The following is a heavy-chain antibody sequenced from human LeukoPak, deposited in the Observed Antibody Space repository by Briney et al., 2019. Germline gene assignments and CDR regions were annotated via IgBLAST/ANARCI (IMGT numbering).Heavy chain of an antibody. V-gene: IGHV4-34*01. CDR2: INHSGST. J-gene: IGHJ4*02. CDR1: GGSFSGYY. D-gene: IGHD3-22*01. Sequence: SETLSLTCAVYGGSFSGYYWGWIRQPPGEGLEWIGEINHSGSTNYNPSLKSRVTISVDTSKSQFSLKLSSVTAADTAVYYCARGQFGYDKDFDYWGQGTLVTVSS. CDR3: ARGQFGYDKDFDY.